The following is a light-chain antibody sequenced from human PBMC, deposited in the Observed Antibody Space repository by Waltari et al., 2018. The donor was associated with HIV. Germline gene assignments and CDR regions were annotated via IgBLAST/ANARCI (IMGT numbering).Light chain of an antibody. CDR2: GAS. V-gene: IGKV1-16*01. J-gene: IGKJ1*01. Sequence: DIQMTQSPSTLAASVGDRVTITCRASQDIKSYLAWFQQRPGKAPKSLIYGASSLPSGVPSRFSGSGSGTQFTLTINSLQPEDFATYYCQQYKSYTWTFGQGTKVEIK. CDR3: QQYKSYTWT. CDR1: QDIKSY.